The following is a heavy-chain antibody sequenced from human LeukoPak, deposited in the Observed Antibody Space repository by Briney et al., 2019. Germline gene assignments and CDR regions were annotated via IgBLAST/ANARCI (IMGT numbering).Heavy chain of an antibody. CDR2: ISGSGGET. CDR3: ARGSGGAAFDP. D-gene: IGHD2-15*01. V-gene: IGHV3-23*01. CDR1: GFTFSTSA. J-gene: IGHJ5*02. Sequence: GVLRLSCAASGFTFSTSAMSWVRQAPGKGLEWVSVISGSGGETYYADSVKGRFTISRDNSKSTLYLQMTSLRGEDTAVYHCARGSGGAAFDPWGQGTLVTVSS.